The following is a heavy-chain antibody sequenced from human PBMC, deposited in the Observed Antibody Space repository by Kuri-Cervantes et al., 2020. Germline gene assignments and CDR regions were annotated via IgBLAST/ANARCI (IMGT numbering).Heavy chain of an antibody. Sequence: SVKVSCKASGGTFSSYTISWVRQAPGQGLEWMGRIIPILGIANYAQKFRGRVTITADKSTSTAYMELSSLRSDDTAVYYCARLPYSSGWYPLYYFDYWGQGTLVTVSS. J-gene: IGHJ4*02. V-gene: IGHV1-69*02. CDR1: GGTFSSYT. D-gene: IGHD6-19*01. CDR2: IIPILGIA. CDR3: ARLPYSSGWYPLYYFDY.